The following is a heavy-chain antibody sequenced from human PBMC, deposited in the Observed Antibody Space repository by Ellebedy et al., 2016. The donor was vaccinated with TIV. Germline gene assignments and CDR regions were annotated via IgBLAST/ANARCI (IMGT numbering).Heavy chain of an antibody. CDR2: IYHSGRT. J-gene: IGHJ4*02. CDR1: GGSLSGYY. V-gene: IGHV4-34*01. Sequence: MPSETLSLTCAVYGGSLSGYYWSWIRQPPGKGLEWIGEIYHSGRTNYNASLKSRVTISVDTSKNKFSLKLHSVTAADTAVYYCARGGGYWGQGTLVTVSS. CDR3: ARGGGY.